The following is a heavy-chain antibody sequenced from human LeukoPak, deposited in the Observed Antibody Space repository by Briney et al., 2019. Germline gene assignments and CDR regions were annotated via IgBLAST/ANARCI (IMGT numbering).Heavy chain of an antibody. V-gene: IGHV3-48*03. CDR3: ARLASGWYVDY. CDR1: EFTFSSYE. Sequence: TGGSLRLSCAASEFTFSSYEMNWVRQAPGKGLEWVSYISSSGSTIYYADSVKGRFTISRDNAKNSLYLQMNSLRAEDTAVYYCARLASGWYVDYWGQGTLVTVSS. J-gene: IGHJ4*02. CDR2: ISSSGSTI. D-gene: IGHD6-19*01.